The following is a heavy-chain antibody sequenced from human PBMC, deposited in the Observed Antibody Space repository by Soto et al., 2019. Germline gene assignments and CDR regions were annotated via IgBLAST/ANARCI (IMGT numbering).Heavy chain of an antibody. J-gene: IGHJ6*02. CDR1: GFTFSNAW. V-gene: IGHV3-15*07. D-gene: IGHD3-10*01. CDR3: TTAVRYGSGSFLYYYGMDV. Sequence: PGGSLRLSCAASGFTFSNAWMNWVRQAPWKGLEWVGRIKSKTDGGTTDYAAPVKGRFTISRDDSKNTLYLQMNSLKTEDTAVYYCTTAVRYGSGSFLYYYGMDVWGQGTTVTVSS. CDR2: IKSKTDGGTT.